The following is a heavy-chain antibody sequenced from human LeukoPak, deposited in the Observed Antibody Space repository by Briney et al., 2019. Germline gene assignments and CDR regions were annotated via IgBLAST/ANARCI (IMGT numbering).Heavy chain of an antibody. CDR1: GFTFSNYG. Sequence: GGSLRLSCAASGFTFSNYGMHWVRQAPGKGLEWVAVISYDASNKCYADSVKGRFTISRDNSKNTLYLQMDSLGAEDTAVYYCAKGIPADDWGLGTLVTVSS. CDR3: AKGIPADD. V-gene: IGHV3-30*18. CDR2: ISYDASNK. J-gene: IGHJ4*02.